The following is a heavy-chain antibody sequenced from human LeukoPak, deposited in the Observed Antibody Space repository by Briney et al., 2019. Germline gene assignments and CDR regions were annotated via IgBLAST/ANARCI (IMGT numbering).Heavy chain of an antibody. D-gene: IGHD3-9*01. J-gene: IGHJ4*02. CDR2: ISAYNGNT. CDR3: QKTAYDILTAWDPKTFDY. Sequence: GASVKVSCKASGYTFTSYGISWVRQAPGQGLEWMGWISAYNGNTNYAQKLQGRVTMTTDTSTSTAYMELRSLRSDDTAVYYWQKTAYDILTAWDPKTFDYWGQGALVTVSS. CDR1: GYTFTSYG. V-gene: IGHV1-18*01.